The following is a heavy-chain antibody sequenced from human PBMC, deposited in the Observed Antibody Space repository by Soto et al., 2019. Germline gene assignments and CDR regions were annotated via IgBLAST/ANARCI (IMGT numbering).Heavy chain of an antibody. J-gene: IGHJ3*02. V-gene: IGHV3-66*01. CDR3: ARASPSMDDAFDI. CDR1: GFTVSSNY. CDR2: IYSGGST. D-gene: IGHD6-6*01. Sequence: PGGSLRLSCAASGFTVSSNYMIWIRQAPGKGLEWVSVIYSGGSTYYADSVKGRFTISRDNSKNTLYLQMNSLRAEDTAVYYCARASPSMDDAFDIWGQGTMVT.